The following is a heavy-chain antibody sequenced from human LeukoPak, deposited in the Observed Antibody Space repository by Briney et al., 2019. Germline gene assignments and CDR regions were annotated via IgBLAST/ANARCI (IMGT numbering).Heavy chain of an antibody. D-gene: IGHD3-3*01. CDR1: GGSISSGDYY. CDR3: ARELRYDFWSGYKTHFDY. V-gene: IGHV4-30-4*01. Sequence: SETLSLTCTVSGGSISSGDYYWSWIRQPPGKGLEWIGYIYYSGSTYYNPSLKSRVTISVDTSKNQFSLKLSSVTAADTAVYYCARELRYDFWSGYKTHFDYWAREPWSPSPQ. CDR2: IYYSGST. J-gene: IGHJ4*02.